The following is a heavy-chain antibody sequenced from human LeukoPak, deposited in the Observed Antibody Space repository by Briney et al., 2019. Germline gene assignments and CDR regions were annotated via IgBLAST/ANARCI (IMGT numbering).Heavy chain of an antibody. CDR3: AKFAGGG. CDR1: GFSFSSYA. D-gene: IGHD3-16*01. Sequence: GGSLRLSCAASGFSFSSYAMGWVRQAPGKGLEWVSGIRGSGGSTNYADSVEGRFTISRGNSKNTLYLQMNSLRAEDTAVYYCAKFAGGGWGQGTLVTVSS. CDR2: IRGSGGST. J-gene: IGHJ4*02. V-gene: IGHV3-23*01.